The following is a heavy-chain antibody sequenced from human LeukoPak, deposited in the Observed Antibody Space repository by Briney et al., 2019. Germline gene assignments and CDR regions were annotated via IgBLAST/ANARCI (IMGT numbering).Heavy chain of an antibody. J-gene: IGHJ4*02. CDR1: TFTFSDYY. D-gene: IGHD5-18*01. V-gene: IGHV3-11*04. CDR2: ISSSGSFI. Sequence: GGSLRLSCAASTFTFSDYYMSWIRQAPGKGLEWVSHISSSGSFIYYADSVKGRFTISRDNAKNSLDLQMNSLRDVDTAIYYCARAGGGGSNYGLDYWGQGILVAVSS. CDR3: ARAGGGGSNYGLDY.